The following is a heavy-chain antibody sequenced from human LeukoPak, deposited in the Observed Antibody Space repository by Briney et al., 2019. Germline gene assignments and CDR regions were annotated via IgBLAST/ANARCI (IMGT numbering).Heavy chain of an antibody. CDR3: ARDKITMVRGVPLSKARDGMDV. CDR2: ISSSGSTI. D-gene: IGHD3-10*01. V-gene: IGHV3-11*01. Sequence: GGSLRLSCAASGFTFSDYYMSWIRQAPGKGLEWVSYISSSGSTIYYADSVKGRFTISRDNAKNSLYLQMNSLRAEDTAVYYCARDKITMVRGVPLSKARDGMDVWGQGTTATVS. J-gene: IGHJ6*02. CDR1: GFTFSDYY.